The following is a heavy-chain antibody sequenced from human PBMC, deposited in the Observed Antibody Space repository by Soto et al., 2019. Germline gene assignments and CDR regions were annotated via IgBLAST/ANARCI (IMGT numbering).Heavy chain of an antibody. Sequence: QVQLQQWGAGLLKPSETLSLTCAVYGGSFSGYYWSWIRQPPGKGLEWIGEINNSGSNNYNPSLKRRVTISVDTSKNQFSLKLSSVTAADTAVYYCARGQVNYYGSGSYRGYGMDVWGQGTTVTVSS. D-gene: IGHD3-10*01. CDR1: GGSFSGYY. CDR2: INNSGSN. CDR3: ARGQVNYYGSGSYRGYGMDV. J-gene: IGHJ6*02. V-gene: IGHV4-34*01.